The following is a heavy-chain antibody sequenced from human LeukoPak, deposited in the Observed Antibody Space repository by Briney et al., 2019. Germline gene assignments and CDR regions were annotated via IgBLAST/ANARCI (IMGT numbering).Heavy chain of an antibody. Sequence: SETLSLTCTVSGGSISSYYWSWIRQPPGKGLEWIGYIYYSGSTNYNPSLKSRVTISVDKSKNQFSLKLSSVTAADTAVYYCARDRPDYGDYNDYWGQGTLVTVSS. J-gene: IGHJ4*02. CDR2: IYYSGST. CDR1: GGSISSYY. CDR3: ARDRPDYGDYNDY. V-gene: IGHV4-59*12. D-gene: IGHD4-17*01.